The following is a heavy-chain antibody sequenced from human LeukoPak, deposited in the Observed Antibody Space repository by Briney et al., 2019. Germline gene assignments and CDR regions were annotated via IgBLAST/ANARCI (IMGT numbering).Heavy chain of an antibody. CDR2: IYHSGST. Sequence: SETLSLTCTVSGYSISSGYYWGWIRQPPGKGLEWIGSIYHSGSTYYNPSLKSRVTISVDTSKNQFSLKLSSVTAADTAVYYWARDGPSMTSITIFGVVRVGWFDPWGQGTLVTVSS. V-gene: IGHV4-38-2*02. CDR1: GYSISSGYY. D-gene: IGHD3-3*01. CDR3: ARDGPSMTSITIFGVVRVGWFDP. J-gene: IGHJ5*02.